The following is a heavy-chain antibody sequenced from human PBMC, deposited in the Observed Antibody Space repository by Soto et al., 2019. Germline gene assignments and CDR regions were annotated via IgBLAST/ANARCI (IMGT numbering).Heavy chain of an antibody. CDR1: GFTFSSYA. CDR3: ASWDTAMVSFDY. CDR2: IKQDGSEK. J-gene: IGHJ4*02. Sequence: GGSLRLSCAASGFTFSSYAMSWVRQAPGKGLEWVANIKQDGSEKYYVDSVKGRFTISRDNAKNSLYLQMNSLRAEDTAVYYCASWDTAMVSFDYWGQGTLVTVSS. D-gene: IGHD5-18*01. V-gene: IGHV3-7*03.